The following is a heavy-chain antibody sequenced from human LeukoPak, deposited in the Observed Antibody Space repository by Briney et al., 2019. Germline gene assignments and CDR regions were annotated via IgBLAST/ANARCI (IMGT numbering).Heavy chain of an antibody. CDR1: GGTFSSYA. V-gene: IGHV1-69*04. D-gene: IGHD2-2*01. J-gene: IGHJ6*02. Sequence: SVKVSCKASGGTFSSYAISWVRQAPGQGLEWMGRIIPILGIANYAQKFQGRVTITADKSTSTAYMELSSLRSEDTAVYYCARSGPSIVVVPAANWPPRYYGMDVWGQGTTVTVSS. CDR3: ARSGPSIVVVPAANWPPRYYGMDV. CDR2: IIPILGIA.